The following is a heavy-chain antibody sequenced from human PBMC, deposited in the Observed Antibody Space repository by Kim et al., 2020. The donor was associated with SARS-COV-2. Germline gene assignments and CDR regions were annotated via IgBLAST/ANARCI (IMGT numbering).Heavy chain of an antibody. V-gene: IGHV1-3*01. CDR3: ARDLLNDGSAYYDY. J-gene: IGHJ4*02. D-gene: IGHD3-22*01. Sequence: ASVKVSCQGSGYTLTSYAMHWVRQAPGQRLEWMGWINGGNGNTQYSQNFQGRFTISRDTSANTAYMELSSLRSEDTAVYYCARDLLNDGSAYYDYWGQGT. CDR2: INGGNGNT. CDR1: GYTLTSYA.